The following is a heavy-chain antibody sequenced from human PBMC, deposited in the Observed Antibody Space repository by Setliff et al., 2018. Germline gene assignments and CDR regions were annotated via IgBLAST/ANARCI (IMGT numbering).Heavy chain of an antibody. CDR3: VREYSGGGLT. CDR2: ISTDDGNT. D-gene: IGHD1-26*01. CDR1: GYTFTTHG. V-gene: IGHV1-18*01. Sequence: ASVKVSCKASGYTFTTHGISWVRQAPGQGLEWMGWISTDDGNTNYGQKYQGRVAMTTDTSTNTVYMELRSLRSDDTAVYFCVREYSGGGLTWGQGTMVTVSS. J-gene: IGHJ3*01.